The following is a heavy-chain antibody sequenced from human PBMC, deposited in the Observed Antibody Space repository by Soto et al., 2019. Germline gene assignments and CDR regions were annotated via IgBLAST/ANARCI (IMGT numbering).Heavy chain of an antibody. V-gene: IGHV4-34*01. CDR3: ARRLPTMLRGVIIYFDP. CDR2: INHSGST. D-gene: IGHD3-10*01. CDR1: GGSFSGYY. J-gene: IGHJ5*02. Sequence: SETLSLTCAVYGGSFSGYYWSWIRQPPGKGLEWIGEINHSGSTSYNPSLKSLLTISVDTSKNQFSLKLSSVTAADTAVYYCARRLPTMLRGVIIYFDPWGQGTLVTVSS.